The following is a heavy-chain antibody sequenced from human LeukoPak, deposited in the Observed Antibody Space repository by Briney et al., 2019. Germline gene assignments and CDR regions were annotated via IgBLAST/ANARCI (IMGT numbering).Heavy chain of an antibody. V-gene: IGHV3-23*01. CDR1: GFTFSSYA. Sequence: GGSLILSCAASGFTFSSYAMSWVRQAPGKGLEWVSAISGSGGSTYYADSVKGRFTISRDNSKNTLYLQMNSLRAEDTAVYYCAKDLEYYDSSGHFDYWGQGTLVTVSS. CDR3: AKDLEYYDSSGHFDY. D-gene: IGHD3-22*01. CDR2: ISGSGGST. J-gene: IGHJ4*02.